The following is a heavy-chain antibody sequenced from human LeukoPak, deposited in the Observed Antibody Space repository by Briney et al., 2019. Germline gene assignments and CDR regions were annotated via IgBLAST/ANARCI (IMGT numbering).Heavy chain of an antibody. Sequence: GASVKVSCKASGYTFTSYGISWVRQAPGQGLEWMGGISAYNGNTNDAQKLQGRVTMTTDTSTSTAYMELRSLKSDDTAVYYCARAPPPPGSSWYSEFDYWGQGTLVTVSS. J-gene: IGHJ4*02. CDR3: ARAPPPPGSSWYSEFDY. CDR1: GYTFTSYG. V-gene: IGHV1-18*01. D-gene: IGHD6-13*01. CDR2: ISAYNGNT.